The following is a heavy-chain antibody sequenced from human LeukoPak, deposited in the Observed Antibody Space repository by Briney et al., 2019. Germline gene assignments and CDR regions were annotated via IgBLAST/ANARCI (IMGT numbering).Heavy chain of an antibody. CDR1: GGTFSSYA. Sequence: SVKVSCKASGGTFSSYAISWVRQAPGQGLEWMGRNIPIFGTANYAQKFQGRVTITADESTSTAYMELSSLRSEDTAVYYCATGDFDWLYYYYYYMDVWGKGTTVTVSS. V-gene: IGHV1-69*15. CDR3: ATGDFDWLYYYYYYMDV. J-gene: IGHJ6*03. CDR2: NIPIFGTA. D-gene: IGHD3-9*01.